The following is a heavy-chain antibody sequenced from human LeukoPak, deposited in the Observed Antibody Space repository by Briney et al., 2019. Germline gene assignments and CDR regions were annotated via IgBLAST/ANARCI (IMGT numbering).Heavy chain of an antibody. D-gene: IGHD3-10*01. J-gene: IGHJ4*02. CDR1: GYNFPGYN. CDR3: ATFGSGSYYSY. Sequence: ASVKVSCKASGYNFPGYNIHWVRQAPGQGLEWMGWINPRSGGTNYAQKFQGRVTMTRDASISTAYMDMRRLRSDDTAVYYCATFGSGSYYSYWGQGALVTVSS. CDR2: INPRSGGT. V-gene: IGHV1-2*02.